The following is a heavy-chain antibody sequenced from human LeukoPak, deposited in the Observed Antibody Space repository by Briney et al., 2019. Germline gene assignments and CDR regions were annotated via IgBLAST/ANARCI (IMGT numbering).Heavy chain of an antibody. V-gene: IGHV3-30-3*01. J-gene: IGHJ4*02. Sequence: GGSLRLSCAASGFTFSSYAMHWVRQAPGKGLEWVAVISYDGSNKYYADSVKGRFTISRDNSKNTLYLQMNSLRAEDTAVYYCAGERGYSYGRYFDYWGQGTLVTVSS. CDR2: ISYDGSNK. D-gene: IGHD5-18*01. CDR1: GFTFSSYA. CDR3: AGERGYSYGRYFDY.